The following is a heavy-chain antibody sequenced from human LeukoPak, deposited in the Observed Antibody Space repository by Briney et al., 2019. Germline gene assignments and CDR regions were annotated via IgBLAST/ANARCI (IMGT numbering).Heavy chain of an antibody. CDR3: ARHDYGDYFGY. Sequence: GASVKVSCKASGGTFSSYAINWVRQAPGQGLEWMGRIIPIFGIANYAQKFQGRVTITADKSTSTAYMELSSLRSEDTAVYYCARHDYGDYFGYWGQGTLVTVSS. V-gene: IGHV1-69*04. J-gene: IGHJ4*02. CDR2: IIPIFGIA. CDR1: GGTFSSYA. D-gene: IGHD4-17*01.